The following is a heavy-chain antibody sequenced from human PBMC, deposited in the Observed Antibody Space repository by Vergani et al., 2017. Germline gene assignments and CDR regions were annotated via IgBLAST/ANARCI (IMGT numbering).Heavy chain of an antibody. D-gene: IGHD4-17*01. CDR1: GFTFSSYG. J-gene: IGHJ4*02. CDR2: ISYDGSNK. CDR3: AKDPHDYGDY. V-gene: IGHV3-30*18. Sequence: QVQLVESGGGVVQPGRSLRLSCAASGFTFSSYGMHWVRQAPGKGLEWVAVISYDGSNKYYADSVKGRFTISRDNSKNTLYLQMNSLRAEDTAVYYCAKDPHDYGDYWGQGTLVTVSS.